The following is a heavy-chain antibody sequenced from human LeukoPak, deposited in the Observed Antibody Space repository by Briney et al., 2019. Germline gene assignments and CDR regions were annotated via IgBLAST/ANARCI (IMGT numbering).Heavy chain of an antibody. D-gene: IGHD3-22*01. CDR3: ARGRDYYDSSGYFY. J-gene: IGHJ4*02. V-gene: IGHV1-8*01. CDR2: MNPNSGNT. Sequence: GSVKVSCKASGYTFTSYDINWVRQATGQGLEWMGWMNPNSGNTGYAQKFQGRVTMTRNTSISTACMELSSLRSEDTAVYYCARGRDYYDSSGYFYWGQGTLVTVSS. CDR1: GYTFTSYD.